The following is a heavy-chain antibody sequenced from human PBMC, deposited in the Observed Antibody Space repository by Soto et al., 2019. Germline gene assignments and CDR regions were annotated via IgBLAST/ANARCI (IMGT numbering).Heavy chain of an antibody. J-gene: IGHJ6*03. V-gene: IGHV4-34*01. CDR2: INHSGST. D-gene: IGHD2-2*01. CDR3: ARGGRGCSSTSCYDPRDFWSGITYYYYYYMDV. Sequence: SETLSLTCAVYGGSFSGYYWSWIRQPPGKGLEWIGEINHSGSTNYNPSLKSRVTISVDMSKNQFSLKLSSVTAADTAVYYCARGGRGCSSTSCYDPRDFWSGITYYYYYYMDVWGKGTTVTVSS. CDR1: GGSFSGYY.